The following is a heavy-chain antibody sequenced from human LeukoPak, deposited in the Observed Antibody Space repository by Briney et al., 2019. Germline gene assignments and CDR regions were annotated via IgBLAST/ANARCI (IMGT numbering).Heavy chain of an antibody. CDR1: GGTFSSYA. CDR3: AIESGSYFGLRYFDY. D-gene: IGHD1-26*01. J-gene: IGHJ4*02. CDR2: ILPIFGTA. Sequence: SVKVSCKASGGTFSSYAISWVRQAPGQGLEWMGRILPIFGTAKYAQKFQGRVTITTDESTSTAYMELSSLRSEDTAVYYCAIESGSYFGLRYFDYWGQGTLVTVSS. V-gene: IGHV1-69*05.